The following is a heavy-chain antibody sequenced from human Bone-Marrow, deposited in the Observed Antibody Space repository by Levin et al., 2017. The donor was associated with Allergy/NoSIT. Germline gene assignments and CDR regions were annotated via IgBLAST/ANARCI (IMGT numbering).Heavy chain of an antibody. CDR1: GFTFSNYA. Sequence: ASVKVSCAASGFTFSNYAMSWVRQSPGKGLEWVSVISGSGGATNYADSVEGRFAISRDKSKNTLYLQMDSLRVEDTAVYYCAKAHYGSGSSGSAFDMWGQGTMVTVSS. V-gene: IGHV3-23*01. J-gene: IGHJ3*02. CDR2: ISGSGGAT. CDR3: AKAHYGSGSSGSAFDM. D-gene: IGHD3-10*01.